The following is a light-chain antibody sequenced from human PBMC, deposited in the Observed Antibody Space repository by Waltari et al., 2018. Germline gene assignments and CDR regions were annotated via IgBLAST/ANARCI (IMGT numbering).Light chain of an antibody. CDR2: WAS. V-gene: IGKV4-1*01. J-gene: IGKJ1*01. CDR3: QQYYAIPRT. CDR1: QGFLYSSNNKNY. Sequence: IVMTQSPDPPAVSLGERATINCKSSQGFLYSSNNKNYLAWYQQRPGQPPKLLIYWASTRESGVPDRFSGSGSGTDFTLTISSLLAEDVAVYYCQQYYAIPRTFGQGTKVEIK.